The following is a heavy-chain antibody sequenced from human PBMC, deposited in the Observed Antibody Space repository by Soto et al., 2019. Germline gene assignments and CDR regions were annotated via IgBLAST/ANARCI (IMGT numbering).Heavy chain of an antibody. J-gene: IGHJ4*02. CDR3: ARVPYCSGGSCYSEALFDY. CDR2: IIPIFGTA. Sequence: QVQLVQSGAEVKKPGSSVKVSCKASGGTFSSYAISWVRQAPGQGLEWMGGIIPIFGTANYAQKFQGRVTITADKSTSTAYMELSSLRSEDTAAYYCARVPYCSGGSCYSEALFDYWGQGTLVTVSS. D-gene: IGHD2-15*01. V-gene: IGHV1-69*06. CDR1: GGTFSSYA.